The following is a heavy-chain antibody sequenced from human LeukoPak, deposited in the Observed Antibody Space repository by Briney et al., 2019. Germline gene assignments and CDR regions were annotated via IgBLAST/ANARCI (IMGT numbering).Heavy chain of an antibody. CDR2: IYTSGST. Sequence: SETLSLTCTVSGGSISSGSYYWSWIRQPTGKGLEWIGRIYTSGSTNYNPSLKSRVTMSVDTSKNQFSLKLTSVTAADTAVYYCARGRGSSTSSNWFDPWGQGTLVTVSS. J-gene: IGHJ5*02. D-gene: IGHD2-2*01. V-gene: IGHV4-61*02. CDR1: GGSISSGSYY. CDR3: ARGRGSSTSSNWFDP.